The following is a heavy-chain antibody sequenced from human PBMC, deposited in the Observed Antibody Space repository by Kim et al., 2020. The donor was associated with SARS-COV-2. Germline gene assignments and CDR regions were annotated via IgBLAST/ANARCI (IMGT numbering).Heavy chain of an antibody. V-gene: IGHV3-74*01. Sequence: GGSLRLSCAASGFTFRTYYMHWVRQVPGKGLVWVSRIKGDGSRTDYAASVKGRFTISRDNPNNMLYLQMNSLRAEDTVVYYCARENWGPDYWGQGTLVTVSS. J-gene: IGHJ4*02. D-gene: IGHD3-16*01. CDR2: IKGDGSRT. CDR3: ARENWGPDY. CDR1: GFTFRTYY.